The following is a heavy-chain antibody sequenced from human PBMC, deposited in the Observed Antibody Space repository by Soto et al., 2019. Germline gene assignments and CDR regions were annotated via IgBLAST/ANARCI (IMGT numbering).Heavy chain of an antibody. V-gene: IGHV4-4*07. CDR3: ERSPNQCELWVFDY. CDR1: GGSISSYY. J-gene: IGHJ4*02. D-gene: IGHD1-26*01. Sequence: QVQLQESGPGLVKPSETLSLTCTVSGGSISSYYWSWIRQPAGKGLEWIGRIYTSGSTNYNPSLKSRVTMSVDTSKNQFSLKLSSVTAADTAVYDCERSPNQCELWVFDYWGLGTLVTVAS. CDR2: IYTSGST.